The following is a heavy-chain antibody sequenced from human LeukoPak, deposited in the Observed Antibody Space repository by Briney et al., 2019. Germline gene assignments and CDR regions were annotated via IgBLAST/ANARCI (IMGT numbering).Heavy chain of an antibody. Sequence: ASVKVSCKASGYTFTSYYMHWVRQAPGQGLEWMGIINPSGGSTSYAQKFQGRVTMTRDMSTSTVYMELSSLRSEDTAVYYCATLVGATSPFDYWGQGTLVTVSS. CDR2: INPSGGST. V-gene: IGHV1-46*01. J-gene: IGHJ4*02. D-gene: IGHD1-26*01. CDR1: GYTFTSYY. CDR3: ATLVGATSPFDY.